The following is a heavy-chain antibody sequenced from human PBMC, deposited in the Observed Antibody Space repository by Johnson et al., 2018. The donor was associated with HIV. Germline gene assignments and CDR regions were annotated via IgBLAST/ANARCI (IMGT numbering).Heavy chain of an antibody. CDR1: GFSVSTYD. CDR2: IGTAGDT. V-gene: IGHV3-13*01. Sequence: VQLAESGGGLVQPGGSLRLSCAASGFSVSTYDMHWVRQATGKGLDWVSVIGTAGDTYYLGSVKGRFTISRENAKNSLYLQMNSLRAGDTAVYYCGRGGRVVMEDVFGIWGQGTMVTVSS. D-gene: IGHD3-3*01. J-gene: IGHJ3*02. CDR3: GRGGRVVMEDVFGI.